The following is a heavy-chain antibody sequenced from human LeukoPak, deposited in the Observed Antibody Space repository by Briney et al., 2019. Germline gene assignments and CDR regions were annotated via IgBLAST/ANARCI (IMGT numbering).Heavy chain of an antibody. CDR2: IYYSGST. CDR3: ARSYSSGPFDL. D-gene: IGHD6-19*01. CDR1: GDSISSYY. J-gene: IGHJ4*02. V-gene: IGHV4-59*01. Sequence: PSETLSLTCTVSGDSISSYYWNWIRQPPGKGLEWIGYIYYSGSTKYNASLKSRVTISLDTSNNQFPLKLRSMTAADTAVYYCARSYSSGPFDLWGQGTLVIASS.